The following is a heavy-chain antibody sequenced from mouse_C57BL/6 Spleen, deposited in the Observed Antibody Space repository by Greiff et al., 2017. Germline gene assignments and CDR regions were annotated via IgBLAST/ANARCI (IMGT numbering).Heavy chain of an antibody. V-gene: IGHV1-47*01. J-gene: IGHJ4*01. D-gene: IGHD2-2*01. Sequence: QVQLQQSGAELVKPGASVKMSCKASGYTFTTYPIEWMKQTHGKSLEWIGNFHPYNDDTKYNEKFKGKATLTVETSSSTVYLELSRLTSDESAVYYCARGYYGYDEYAMDYWGQGTSVTVSS. CDR1: GYTFTTYP. CDR2: FHPYNDDT. CDR3: ARGYYGYDEYAMDY.